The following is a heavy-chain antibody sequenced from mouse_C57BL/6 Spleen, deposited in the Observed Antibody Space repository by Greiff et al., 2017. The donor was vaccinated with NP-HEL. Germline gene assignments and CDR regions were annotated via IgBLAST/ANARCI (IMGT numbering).Heavy chain of an antibody. Sequence: VQLQQPGAELVKPGASVKMSCKASGYTFTSYWITWVKQRPGQGLEWIGDIYPGSGSTNYNEKFKSKATLTVDTSSSTAYMQLSSLTSEDSAVYYCAKGIYYDGSMYCDVWGTGTTVTVSS. V-gene: IGHV1-55*01. J-gene: IGHJ1*03. CDR1: GYTFTSYW. CDR2: IYPGSGST. CDR3: AKGIYYDGSMYCDV. D-gene: IGHD1-1*01.